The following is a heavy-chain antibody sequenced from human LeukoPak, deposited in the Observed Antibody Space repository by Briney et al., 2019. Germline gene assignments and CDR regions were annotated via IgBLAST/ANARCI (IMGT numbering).Heavy chain of an antibody. CDR2: ISWNSGSI. V-gene: IGHV3-9*01. Sequence: GGSLRLSCAASGFTFDDYAMHWVRQAPGKGLEWVSGISWNSGSIGYADSVKGRFTISRDNAKKFLYLQMNSLRAEDTALYYCAKDMSSSSWTSPADYYYYYYGMDVWGQGTTVTVSS. CDR3: AKDMSSSSWTSPADYYYYYYGMDV. J-gene: IGHJ6*02. CDR1: GFTFDDYA. D-gene: IGHD6-13*01.